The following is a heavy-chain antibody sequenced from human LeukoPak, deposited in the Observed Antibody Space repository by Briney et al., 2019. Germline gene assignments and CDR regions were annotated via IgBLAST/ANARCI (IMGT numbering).Heavy chain of an antibody. V-gene: IGHV3-7*03. CDR2: IKQDGSEK. CDR1: GFTFSSYW. J-gene: IGHJ4*02. D-gene: IGHD2-15*01. Sequence: GGSLRLSCAASGFTFSSYWMSWVRQAPGKGREWVANIKQDGSEKYYVDSVKGRFTISRDNAKNSLYLQMNSLRAEDTAVYYCARVGYCSGGSCYVPFDYWGQGTLVTLSS. CDR3: ARVGYCSGGSCYVPFDY.